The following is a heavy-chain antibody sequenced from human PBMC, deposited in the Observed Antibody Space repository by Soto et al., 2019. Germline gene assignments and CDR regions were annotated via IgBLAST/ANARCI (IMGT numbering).Heavy chain of an antibody. Sequence: EVQLLESGGGLAQPGVSLRLSCAASGFTFSSYVMSWVRQAPGKGLEWVSGISDSGGSTYYADSVKGRFTISRDNSKNTLYLQMNSLRVEDTAVYYCAKGGVSTAARGDCWGQGTQVTVSS. CDR3: AKGGVSTAARGDC. V-gene: IGHV3-23*01. CDR2: ISDSGGST. J-gene: IGHJ4*02. D-gene: IGHD6-6*01. CDR1: GFTFSSYV.